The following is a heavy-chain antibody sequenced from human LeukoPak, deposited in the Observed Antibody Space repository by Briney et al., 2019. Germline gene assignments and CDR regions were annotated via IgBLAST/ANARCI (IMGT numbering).Heavy chain of an antibody. D-gene: IGHD5-18*01. J-gene: IGHJ4*02. V-gene: IGHV4-39*07. CDR2: IYYSGST. Sequence: SETLSLTCTVSGGSISSSSYYWGWIRQPPGKGLEWIGSIYYSGSTYYNPSLKSRVTISVDTSKNQFSLKLSSVTAADTAVYYCARVDTAMVADYWGQGTLVTVSS. CDR3: ARVDTAMVADY. CDR1: GGSISSSSYY.